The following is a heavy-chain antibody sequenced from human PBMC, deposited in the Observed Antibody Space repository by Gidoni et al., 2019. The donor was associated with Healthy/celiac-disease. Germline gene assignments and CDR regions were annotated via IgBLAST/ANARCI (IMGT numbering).Heavy chain of an antibody. CDR1: GGTFSSYA. Sequence: HVQLLQSGAEVKKPGSSVKVSCKASGGTFSSYAISWVRQAPGQGLEWMGGIIPIFGTANYAQKCQGRVTITADKSTSTAYMERSSLRSEDTAVYYCASSLDSSGYYPPGYWGQGTLVTVSS. D-gene: IGHD3-22*01. V-gene: IGHV1-69*06. CDR3: ASSLDSSGYYPPGY. CDR2: IIPIFGTA. J-gene: IGHJ4*02.